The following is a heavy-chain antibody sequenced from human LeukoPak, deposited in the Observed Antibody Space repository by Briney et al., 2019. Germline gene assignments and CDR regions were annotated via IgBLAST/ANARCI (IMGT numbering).Heavy chain of an antibody. V-gene: IGHV4-59*01. J-gene: IGHJ3*02. D-gene: IGHD3-10*01. Sequence: SETLSLTCSVSGDSTTNYYCSWIRQSPGKGLEWLAYVYKNGHLDYNPSLRSRVTVSVDRSKTQFSLRLRSVTAADTAVYYCASARLLWFGELLRHDAFDIWGQGTMVAVSS. CDR2: VYKNGHL. CDR3: ASARLLWFGELLRHDAFDI. CDR1: GDSTTNYY.